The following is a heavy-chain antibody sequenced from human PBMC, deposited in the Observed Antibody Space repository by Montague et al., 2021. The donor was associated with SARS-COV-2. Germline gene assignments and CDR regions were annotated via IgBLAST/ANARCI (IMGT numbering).Heavy chain of an antibody. D-gene: IGHD3-10*01. CDR1: GDSIRSYY. V-gene: IGHV4-59*01. Sequence: SETLSLTCTVSGDSIRSYYWSWIRQPPGKGLEWIGNIYYSGITNYNPSLKSRVTTSIDTSKNQFSLRLSSVTAADTAVYYCARDVRYYYDQWGQGILVTVSS. CDR3: ARDVRYYYDQ. J-gene: IGHJ4*02. CDR2: IYYSGIT.